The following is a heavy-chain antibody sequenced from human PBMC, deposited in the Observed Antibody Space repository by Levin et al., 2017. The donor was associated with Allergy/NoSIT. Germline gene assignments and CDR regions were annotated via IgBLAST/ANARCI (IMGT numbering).Heavy chain of an antibody. CDR3: TTDSSGSSWPFDY. CDR1: GFTFSNAW. D-gene: IGHD6-13*01. V-gene: IGHV3-15*01. Sequence: SCAASGFTFSNAWMSWVRQAPGKGLEWVGRIKSKTDGGTTDYAAPVKGRFTISRDDSKNTLYLQMNSLKTEDTAVYYCTTDSSGSSWPFDYWGQGTLVTVSS. CDR2: IKSKTDGGTT. J-gene: IGHJ4*02.